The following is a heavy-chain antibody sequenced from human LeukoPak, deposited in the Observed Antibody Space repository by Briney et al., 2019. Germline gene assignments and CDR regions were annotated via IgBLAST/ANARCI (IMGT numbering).Heavy chain of an antibody. V-gene: IGHV3-23*01. Sequence: PGGSLRLSCAASGFTFSSYAMSWVRQAPGKGLEWVSAISGSGGSTYYADSVKGRFTVSRDNSKNTLYLQMNSLRAEDTAVYYCAKRSQGTVYYFDYWGQGTLVTVSS. CDR2: ISGSGGST. CDR1: GFTFSSYA. D-gene: IGHD3/OR15-3a*01. CDR3: AKRSQGTVYYFDY. J-gene: IGHJ4*02.